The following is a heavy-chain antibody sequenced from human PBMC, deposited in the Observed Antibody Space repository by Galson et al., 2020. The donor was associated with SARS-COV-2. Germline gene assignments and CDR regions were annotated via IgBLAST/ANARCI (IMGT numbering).Heavy chain of an antibody. V-gene: IGHV4-4*07. CDR3: AEEEGDNSGWICLFGP. J-gene: IGHJ5*02. CDR2: IYSSGST. Sequence: SETLSLTCTVSGGSLSGYYWTWIRQPPGKGLEWIGRIYSSGSTSYNPSLQSRITLSVDTSKNQFSLDLGSVTAADTAGDYCAEEEGDNSGWICLFGPGSQGNRLT. D-gene: IGHD6-19*01. CDR1: GGSLSGYY.